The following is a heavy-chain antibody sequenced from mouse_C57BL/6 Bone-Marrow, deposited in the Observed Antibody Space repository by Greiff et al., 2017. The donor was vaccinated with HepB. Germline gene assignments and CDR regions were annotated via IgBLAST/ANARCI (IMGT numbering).Heavy chain of an antibody. V-gene: IGHV1-55*01. CDR3: ARSNYGSRGY. CDR2: IYPGSGST. CDR1: GYTFTSYW. Sequence: QVQLKESGAELVKPGASVKMSCKASGYTFTSYWITWVKQRPGQGLEWIGDIYPGSGSTNYNEKFKSKATLTVDTSSSTAYMQLSSLTSEDSAVYCCARSNYGSRGYWGQGTTLTVSS. D-gene: IGHD1-1*01. J-gene: IGHJ2*01.